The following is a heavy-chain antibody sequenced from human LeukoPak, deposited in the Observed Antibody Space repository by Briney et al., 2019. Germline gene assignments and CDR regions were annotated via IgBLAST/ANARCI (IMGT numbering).Heavy chain of an antibody. CDR2: IYYSGST. J-gene: IGHJ3*02. V-gene: IGHV4-59*08. CDR1: GGSISSYY. Sequence: PSETLSLTCTVSGGSISSYYWSWIRQPPGKGLEWIGYIYYSGSTNYNPSLKSRVTISVDTSKNQFSLKLNSVTAADTGIYYCARHSRSAYTGYENAFDIWGQGTMVTVSS. D-gene: IGHD5-12*01. CDR3: ARHSRSAYTGYENAFDI.